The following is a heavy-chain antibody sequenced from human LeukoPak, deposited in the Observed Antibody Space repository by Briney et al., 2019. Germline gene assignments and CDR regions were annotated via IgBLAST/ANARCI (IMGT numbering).Heavy chain of an antibody. CDR1: GFTFSSSW. Sequence: GGSLRLSCAASGFTFSSSWMSWVRQAPGKGLEWVANMKQDGSEKYYVDSVKGRFTISRDNAKNSLYLQMNSLRAEDTAMYYCAREAWYFDLWGRGTLVTVSS. J-gene: IGHJ2*01. V-gene: IGHV3-7*01. CDR2: MKQDGSEK. CDR3: AREAWYFDL.